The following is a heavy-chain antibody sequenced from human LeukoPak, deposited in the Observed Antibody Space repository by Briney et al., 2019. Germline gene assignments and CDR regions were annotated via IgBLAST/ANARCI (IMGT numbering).Heavy chain of an antibody. CDR3: ARGTRSSWYWFDP. J-gene: IGHJ5*02. CDR2: ISAYNGNT. CDR1: GYTFSNYG. Sequence: ASVKVSCKASGYTFSNYGINWVRQAPGQGLEWMGWISAYNGNTKFARKLQGRVTMTTDTSTRTADMELRSLRSDDTAVYYCARGTRSSWYWFDPWGQGTLVTVSS. V-gene: IGHV1-18*01. D-gene: IGHD6-13*01.